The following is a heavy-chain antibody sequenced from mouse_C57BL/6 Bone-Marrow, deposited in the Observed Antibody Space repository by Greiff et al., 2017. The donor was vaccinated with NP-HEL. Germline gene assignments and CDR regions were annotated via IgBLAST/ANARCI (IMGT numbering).Heavy chain of an antibody. CDR3: ARKHYYSNPSSFDY. D-gene: IGHD2-5*01. CDR1: GYTFTSYW. J-gene: IGHJ2*01. Sequence: QVQLQQSGAELVKPGASVKMSCKASGYTFTSYWITWVKQRPGQGLEWIGDIYPGSGSTNYNEKFKSKATLTVDTSSSTAYMQLSSLTSEDSAVYYCARKHYYSNPSSFDYWGQGTTLTVSS. V-gene: IGHV1-55*01. CDR2: IYPGSGST.